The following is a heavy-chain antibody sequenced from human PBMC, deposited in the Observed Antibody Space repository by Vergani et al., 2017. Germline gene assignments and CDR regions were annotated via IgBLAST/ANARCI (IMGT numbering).Heavy chain of an antibody. CDR3: TRGHNGIDV. J-gene: IGHJ6*02. Sequence: EVQLVESGGGLVQPGGSLRLSCAASGFTFSDHYMDWVRQAPGKGLEWVGRTRNKFKNYTTEYAASVKGRFTISRDDSKNSLYLQMNSLKTEDTAVYYCTRGHNGIDVWGRGTTVTVSS. CDR1: GFTFSDHY. V-gene: IGHV3-72*01. CDR2: TRNKFKNYTT.